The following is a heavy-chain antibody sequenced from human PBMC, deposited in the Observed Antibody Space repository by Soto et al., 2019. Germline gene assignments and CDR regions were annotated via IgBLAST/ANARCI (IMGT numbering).Heavy chain of an antibody. CDR3: EIEIRHYMDV. D-gene: IGHD4-17*01. Sequence: EVQLLESGGGLVQPGGSLRLSCAASGFTFSNYAMSWVRQAPGKGLEWVSGISGSGGSTYYADSVKGRFTISSDNSMHTLYLQMHSLRAEDTAVYYCEIEIRHYMDVWGKGSTVTVSS. J-gene: IGHJ6*03. CDR1: GFTFSNYA. CDR2: ISGSGGST. V-gene: IGHV3-23*01.